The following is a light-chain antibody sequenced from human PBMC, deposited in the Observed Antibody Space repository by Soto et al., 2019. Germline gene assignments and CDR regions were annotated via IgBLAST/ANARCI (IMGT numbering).Light chain of an antibody. J-gene: IGLJ1*01. Sequence: QLVLTQSPSASASLGASVKLTCTLSRGHSSYAIAWHQQQPEKGPRYFMKLNSDGSHSKGDGIPDRFSGSSSGAERYLTIARLQSEDEADYYCQTWGTGIQVFGTGTKLTVL. CDR2: LNSDGSH. CDR3: QTWGTGIQV. V-gene: IGLV4-69*01. CDR1: RGHSSYA.